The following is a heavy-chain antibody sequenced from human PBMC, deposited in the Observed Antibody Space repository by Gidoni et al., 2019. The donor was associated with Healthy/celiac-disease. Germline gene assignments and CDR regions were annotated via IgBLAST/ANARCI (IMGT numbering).Heavy chain of an antibody. CDR1: GFTFISYA. Sequence: EVQLWESGGGLVQAGGSLRRSCAASGFTFISYAMSWVRQAPGKGLEWVSAIGGSGGSTYYADSVKSRFTTSRDNPKNTLYLQMNSLRAEDTAVYYCAKPPRGTDYWGQGTLVTVSS. J-gene: IGHJ4*02. CDR3: AKPPRGTDY. V-gene: IGHV3-23*01. D-gene: IGHD1-1*01. CDR2: IGGSGGST.